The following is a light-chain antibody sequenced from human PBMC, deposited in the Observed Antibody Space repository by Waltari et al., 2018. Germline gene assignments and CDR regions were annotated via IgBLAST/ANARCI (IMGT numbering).Light chain of an antibody. V-gene: IGKV3-15*01. CDR3: HQYTNWPFS. Sequence: DIVMTQSPATLSVSPGERATLSCRASQSFYGNLAWYQQKPGQSPRLLIFGTSARATGIPDRFTGSGSGTEYSLTISSLQSEDFAVYFCHQYTNWPFSFGHGTTLEI. CDR1: QSFYGN. J-gene: IGKJ3*01. CDR2: GTS.